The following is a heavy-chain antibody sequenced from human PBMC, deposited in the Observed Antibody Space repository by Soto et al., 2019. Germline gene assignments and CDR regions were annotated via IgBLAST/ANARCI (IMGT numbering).Heavy chain of an antibody. CDR1: GFTFNRYA. V-gene: IGHV3-64*01. D-gene: IGHD1-26*01. CDR2: ISSNGGST. CDR3: ARDTKSGSYSLDY. Sequence: ELQLVESGGGLVQPGGSLRLSCAASGFTFNRYAMHWVRQAPGKGLEYVSAISSNGGSTYYANSVKGRFTISRDNSKNTLDLQMGSLRAEDMAVYYCARDTKSGSYSLDYWGQGTLVTVSS. J-gene: IGHJ4*02.